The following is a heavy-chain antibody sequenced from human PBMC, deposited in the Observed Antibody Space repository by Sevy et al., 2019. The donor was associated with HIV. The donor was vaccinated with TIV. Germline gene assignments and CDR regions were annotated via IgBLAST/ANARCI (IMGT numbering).Heavy chain of an antibody. D-gene: IGHD4-4*01. V-gene: IGHV3-23*01. CDR3: AKTSDYSKYYYYYGMDV. CDR1: GFTFSSYA. J-gene: IGHJ6*02. CDR2: ISGNGGST. Sequence: GGSLRLSCAASGFTFSSYAMSWVRQAPGKGLEWVSAISGNGGSTYYADSVKGRFTISRDNSKNTLYLQMNSLRAEDTAVYYCAKTSDYSKYYYYYGMDVWGQGTTVTVSS.